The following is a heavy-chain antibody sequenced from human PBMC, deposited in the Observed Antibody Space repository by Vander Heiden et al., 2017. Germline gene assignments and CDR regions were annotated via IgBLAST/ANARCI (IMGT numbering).Heavy chain of an antibody. CDR1: GFTFSDYY. Sequence: QVHLVESGGGLVKPGGSLRLSCSASGFTFSDYYMGWIRQAPGQGLEWLSFISNTGRTIYYADSVKGRFTISRDNAKNSLSLQMNSLRADDTAIYYCARDRGVYDHWGQGTLVTVSS. D-gene: IGHD6-6*01. V-gene: IGHV3-11*01. J-gene: IGHJ4*02. CDR2: ISNTGRTI. CDR3: ARDRGVYDH.